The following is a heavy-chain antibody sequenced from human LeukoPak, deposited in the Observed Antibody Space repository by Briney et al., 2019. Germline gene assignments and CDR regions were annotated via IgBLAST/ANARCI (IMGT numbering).Heavy chain of an antibody. CDR3: AREALRGPYSSSWYGDYYYYMDV. Sequence: PSETLSLTCTVSGGSISSGGYYWSWIRQHPGKGLEWIGYIYYSGSTYYNPSLKSRVTISVDTSKNQFSLKLSSVTAADTAVYYCAREALRGPYSSSWYGDYYYYMDVWGKGTTVTVSS. D-gene: IGHD6-13*01. V-gene: IGHV4-31*03. CDR1: GGSISSGGYY. J-gene: IGHJ6*03. CDR2: IYYSGST.